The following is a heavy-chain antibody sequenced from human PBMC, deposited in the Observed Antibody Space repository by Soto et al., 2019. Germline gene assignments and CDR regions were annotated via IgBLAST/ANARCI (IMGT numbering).Heavy chain of an antibody. CDR2: IYSGGST. D-gene: IGHD6-13*01. CDR1: AFTVSSNY. Sequence: PGGSLRLSCAASAFTVSSNYMSWVRQAPGKGLEWVSVIYSGGSTYYADSVRGRFTISRDNSKNTLYLQMNSLRAEDTAVYYCAKGPWQPPHCFDPWGLGTLVTVSS. CDR3: AKGPWQPPHCFDP. V-gene: IGHV3-66*01. J-gene: IGHJ5*02.